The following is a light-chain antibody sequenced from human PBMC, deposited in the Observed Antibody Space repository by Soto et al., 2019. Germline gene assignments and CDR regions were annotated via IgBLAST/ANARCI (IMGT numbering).Light chain of an antibody. CDR2: DTS. CDR1: QTLSNSF. CDR3: QQYGTSEII. J-gene: IGKJ5*01. Sequence: IVLTQSPGTLSLSPCERATLSCRASQTLSNSFIAWYQQKPGQAPRLLIYDTSSRATGVPDRYSAGGSGTDFTLTISRLEPEDFAVFFCQQYGTSEIIFGQGTRLEIK. V-gene: IGKV3-20*01.